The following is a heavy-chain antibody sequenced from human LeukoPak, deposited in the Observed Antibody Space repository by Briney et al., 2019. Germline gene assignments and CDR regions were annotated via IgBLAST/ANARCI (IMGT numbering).Heavy chain of an antibody. CDR1: GYTFISYA. D-gene: IGHD1-1*01. J-gene: IGHJ5*02. V-gene: IGHV1-3*01. Sequence: ASVKVSCKASGYTFISYAIHWVRQAPGQSLEWMGWIHAGTGNTKYSQKFQGRVTITRDTSANTVYMELSRLRPEDTAVYYCARDITIGTTRFDPWGQGTLVTVSP. CDR2: IHAGTGNT. CDR3: ARDITIGTTRFDP.